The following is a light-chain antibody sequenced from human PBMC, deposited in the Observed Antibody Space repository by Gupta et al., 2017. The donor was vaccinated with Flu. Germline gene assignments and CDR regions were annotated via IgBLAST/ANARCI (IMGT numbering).Light chain of an antibody. Sequence: QTVRITCQGASLRKSYASWYQQKPEQAPVLVIYAKNIRPSGSPDRVSGSISGNTASLTITGAQAEDEADYYCNSRDSTDNHQAVFGGGTKLTVL. V-gene: IGLV3-19*01. CDR3: NSRDSTDNHQAV. J-gene: IGLJ2*01. CDR2: AKN. CDR1: SLRKSY.